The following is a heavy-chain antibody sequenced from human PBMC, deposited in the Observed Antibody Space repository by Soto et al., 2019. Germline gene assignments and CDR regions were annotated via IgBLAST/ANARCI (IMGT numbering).Heavy chain of an antibody. V-gene: IGHV4-61*08. CDR3: ARDYGDYFDY. D-gene: IGHD4-17*01. CDR1: GGSISSGGYS. Sequence: SETLSLTCAVSGGSISSGGYSWSWLRQPPGKGLEWIGHIYYSGSTNYNPSLKSRVTISVDTSKNQFSLKLSSVTAADTAVYYCARDYGDYFDYWGQGTLVTVSS. J-gene: IGHJ4*02. CDR2: IYYSGST.